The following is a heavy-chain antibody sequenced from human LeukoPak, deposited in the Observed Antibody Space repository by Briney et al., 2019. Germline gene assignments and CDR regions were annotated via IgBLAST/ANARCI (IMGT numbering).Heavy chain of an antibody. J-gene: IGHJ4*02. Sequence: SVKVSCKASGGTFSSYAISWVRQAPGQGLEWMGRIIPIFGTANYAQKFQGRVTITTDESTSTAYMELSSLRSEDTAVYYCARDSYYDSSGYYHGDYWGQGTLVTVSS. CDR2: IIPIFGTA. CDR1: GGTFSSYA. D-gene: IGHD3-22*01. V-gene: IGHV1-69*05. CDR3: ARDSYYDSSGYYHGDY.